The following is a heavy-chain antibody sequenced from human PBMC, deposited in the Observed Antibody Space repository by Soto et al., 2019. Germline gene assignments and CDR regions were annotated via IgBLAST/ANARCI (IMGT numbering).Heavy chain of an antibody. V-gene: IGHV3-15*01. Sequence: EVQVVESGGDLVEPGGSLRLSCVTSGFMFSSAWMSWVRQAPGKGLEWVARIKSTKDGGARDYAAPVNGRFSISRDDSKNTVYLQMNSLRAEDTALYYCVEGWNDFWGQGTLVTVSS. J-gene: IGHJ4*02. CDR3: VEGWNDF. CDR1: GFMFSSAW. D-gene: IGHD1-1*01. CDR2: IKSTKDGGAR.